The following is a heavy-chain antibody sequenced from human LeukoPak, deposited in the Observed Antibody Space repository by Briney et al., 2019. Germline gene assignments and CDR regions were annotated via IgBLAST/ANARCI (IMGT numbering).Heavy chain of an antibody. CDR3: AKGPTYDSLPYYFDY. CDR1: GYTFTGYY. J-gene: IGHJ4*02. D-gene: IGHD3-22*01. V-gene: IGHV3-64D*09. CDR2: ISSNGGST. Sequence: SCKASGYTFTGYYMHWVRQAAGKGLEFVPGISSNGGSTYYADSLKGRFTVSRDNSNNTLYLQMSSLRAEDTAIYYCAKGPTYDSLPYYFDYWGQGTLVTVSS.